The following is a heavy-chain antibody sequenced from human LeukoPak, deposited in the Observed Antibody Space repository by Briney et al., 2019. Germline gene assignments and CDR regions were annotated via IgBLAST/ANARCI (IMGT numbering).Heavy chain of an antibody. D-gene: IGHD6-13*01. Sequence: SETLSLTCAVYGGSFSGYFWSWIRQPPGKGLEWIGEINHSGSTNYNPSLKSRATISVDTSKAQFSLKLSSVTAADTAVYYCARGPLHYSSSWYHNWFDPWGQGTLVTVSS. CDR1: GGSFSGYF. V-gene: IGHV4-34*01. J-gene: IGHJ5*02. CDR3: ARGPLHYSSSWYHNWFDP. CDR2: INHSGST.